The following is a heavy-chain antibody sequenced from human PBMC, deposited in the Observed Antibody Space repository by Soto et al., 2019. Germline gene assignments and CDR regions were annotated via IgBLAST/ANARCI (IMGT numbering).Heavy chain of an antibody. V-gene: IGHV4-39*01. CDR1: GGSISSSSYY. CDR2: IYYSGST. J-gene: IGHJ4*02. D-gene: IGHD5-18*01. Sequence: QLQLQESGPGLVKPSETLSLTCTVSGGSISSSSYYWGWIRQPPGKGLEWIGSIYYSGSTYYNPSLKSRVTLSVDTSKNQFSLKLSSVTAADTAVYYCARYTRPIQLWTIYWGQGTLVTVSS. CDR3: ARYTRPIQLWTIY.